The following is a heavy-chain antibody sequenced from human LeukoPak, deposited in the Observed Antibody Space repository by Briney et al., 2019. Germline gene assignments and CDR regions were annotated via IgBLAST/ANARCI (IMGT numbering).Heavy chain of an antibody. J-gene: IGHJ5*02. V-gene: IGHV4-39*07. Sequence: SETLSLTCTVSGGSISSSSYYWGWIRQPPGKGLEWIGSIYYSGSTYYNPSLKSRVTISVDTSKNQFSLKLSSVTAADTAVYYCARVLAAAGNNWFDPWGQGTLVTVSS. CDR1: GGSISSSSYY. D-gene: IGHD6-13*01. CDR3: ARVLAAAGNNWFDP. CDR2: IYYSGST.